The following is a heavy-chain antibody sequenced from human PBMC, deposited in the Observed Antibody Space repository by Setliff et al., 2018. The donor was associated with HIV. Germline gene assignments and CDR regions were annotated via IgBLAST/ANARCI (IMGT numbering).Heavy chain of an antibody. Sequence: GASVKVSCKTSGVTFRSYSISWVRQAPGQGLEWMGGIIPMFGTGFYAQKFQGRVTITADKSTSTAYMELSSLRSEDTAVYYCAARGEQLYYYGMDVWGQGTTVTVSS. CDR3: AARGEQLYYYGMDV. J-gene: IGHJ6*02. CDR1: GVTFRSYS. V-gene: IGHV1-69*06. CDR2: IIPMFGTG. D-gene: IGHD1-26*01.